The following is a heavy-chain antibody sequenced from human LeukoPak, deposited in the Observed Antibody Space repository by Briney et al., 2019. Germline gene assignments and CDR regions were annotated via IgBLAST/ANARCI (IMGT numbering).Heavy chain of an antibody. Sequence: GGSLRLSCSASGFTFSRYAMHWVRQAPGKGLEYVSAISSNGGSTYYGDSVKGRFTISRDNSKNTLYLQMSSLRAEDTAVYYCVKARGIQLWLPGDYWGQGTLVTVSP. J-gene: IGHJ4*02. CDR2: ISSNGGST. CDR1: GFTFSRYA. CDR3: VKARGIQLWLPGDY. D-gene: IGHD5-18*01. V-gene: IGHV3-64D*09.